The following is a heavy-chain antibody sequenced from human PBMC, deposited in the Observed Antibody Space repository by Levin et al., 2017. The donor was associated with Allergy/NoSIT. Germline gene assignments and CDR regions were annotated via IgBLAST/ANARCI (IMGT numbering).Heavy chain of an antibody. V-gene: IGHV3-9*01. CDR1: GFTFEDYA. D-gene: IGHD3-3*01. CDR2: ISLHSGDI. J-gene: IGHJ6*02. CDR3: ALGVEWLPNGMAV. Sequence: PGGSLRLSCAASGFTFEDYAMYWVRQAPGQGLEWVSGISLHSGDIGYADSVKGRFTISRDNAKNSLYLQMDTLRPEDTGLYYCALGVEWLPNGMAVWGQGTTVSVSS.